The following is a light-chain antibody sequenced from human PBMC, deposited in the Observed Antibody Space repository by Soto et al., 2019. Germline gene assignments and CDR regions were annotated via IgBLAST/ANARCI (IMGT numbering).Light chain of an antibody. CDR3: SSYKYRSTLV. CDR2: DVS. Sequence: QSVLTQPASVSGSPGQSITISCTGTSSDVGGYNYVSWYQQLPGKAPKLIIYDVSHRPSGVSNRFSGSKSGHTASLTISGLQAEDEADYYCSSYKYRSTLVFGGGTKLTVL. V-gene: IGLV2-14*01. CDR1: SSDVGGYNY. J-gene: IGLJ2*01.